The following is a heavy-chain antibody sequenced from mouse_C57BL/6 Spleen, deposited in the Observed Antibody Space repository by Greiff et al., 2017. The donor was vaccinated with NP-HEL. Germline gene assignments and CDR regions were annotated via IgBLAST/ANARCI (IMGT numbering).Heavy chain of an antibody. CDR1: GYTFTSYT. CDR3: ARDFTTDAMDD. D-gene: IGHD1-1*01. V-gene: IGHV1-4*01. J-gene: IGHJ4*01. CDR2: INPSSGYT. Sequence: QVQLQQSGAELARPGASVKMSCKASGYTFTSYTMHWVKQRPGQGLEWIGYINPSSGYTKYNQKFKDKATLTADKSSSTAYMQLSSLTSEDSAVYYCARDFTTDAMDDWGQGTSVTVSS.